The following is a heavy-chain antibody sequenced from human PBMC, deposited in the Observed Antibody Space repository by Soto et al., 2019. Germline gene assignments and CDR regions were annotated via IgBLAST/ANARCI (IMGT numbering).Heavy chain of an antibody. Sequence: SETLSLTCAVYGGSFSGYYWSWIRQPPGKGLEWIGEIYHSGSTNYNPSLKCRVTISVDTSKNQFSLKLSSVTAADTAVYYCARGPPYYYGSGSYYTQYGMDVWGQGTTVTVSS. V-gene: IGHV4-34*01. CDR1: GGSFSGYY. CDR2: IYHSGST. CDR3: ARGPPYYYGSGSYYTQYGMDV. J-gene: IGHJ6*02. D-gene: IGHD3-10*01.